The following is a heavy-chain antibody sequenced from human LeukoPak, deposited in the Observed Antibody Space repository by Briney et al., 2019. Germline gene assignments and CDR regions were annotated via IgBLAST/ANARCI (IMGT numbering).Heavy chain of an antibody. D-gene: IGHD1-26*01. V-gene: IGHV4-59*01. J-gene: IGHJ4*02. CDR1: GGSIGNFF. Sequence: SETLSLTCTVSGGSIGNFFWSWIRQSPGEGLEWIGFIYENGRTSYNPSLKSRVTISVDMSKTQFSLRLTSMTAADTAVYYCARDWELGHWGRGILVTVTS. CDR3: ARDWELGH. CDR2: IYENGRT.